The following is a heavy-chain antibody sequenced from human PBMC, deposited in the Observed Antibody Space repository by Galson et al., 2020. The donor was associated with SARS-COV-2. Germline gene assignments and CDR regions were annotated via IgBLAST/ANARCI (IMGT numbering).Heavy chain of an antibody. V-gene: IGHV3-23*01. CDR3: AKDASGSYLDYIDS. Sequence: GESLKISCEASGFTFKNYGMSWVRQDSENGLQWVAGISGSADISFHADSVQGRFTISRDNSKNTLYLQMKSLRVEDAAIYYCAKDASGSYLDYIDSWGQGTLVTVSS. D-gene: IGHD3-10*01. J-gene: IGHJ1*01. CDR2: ISGSADIS. CDR1: GFTFKNYG.